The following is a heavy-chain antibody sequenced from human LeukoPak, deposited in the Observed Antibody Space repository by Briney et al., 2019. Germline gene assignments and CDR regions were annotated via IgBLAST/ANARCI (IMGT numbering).Heavy chain of an antibody. D-gene: IGHD2-8*01. CDR2: IKRNGSET. CDR3: ARDQWWQLRAVAITSYFDL. Sequence: GGSLRLSCAPSGFTFNIYWMSGVPHATEEGVEGVVNIKRNGSETYYAHSVKGRFTISRDNAKSSLYLQMNGLRAEDTAVYYCARDQWWQLRAVAITSYFDLWGQGTLVTVSS. J-gene: IGHJ4*02. CDR1: GFTFNIYW. V-gene: IGHV3-7*01.